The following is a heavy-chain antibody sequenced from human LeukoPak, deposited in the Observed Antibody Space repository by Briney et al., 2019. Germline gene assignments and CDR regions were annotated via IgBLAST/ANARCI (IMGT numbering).Heavy chain of an antibody. CDR3: ARDCSGGSCYSGNYYYYYGMDV. J-gene: IGHJ6*02. CDR1: GYTFTSYG. Sequence: GASVKVSCKASGYTFTSYGISWVRQAPGQGLEWMGWISAYNGNTNYAQKLQGRVTMTTDTSTSTAYMELRSLRSDDTAVYYCARDCSGGSCYSGNYYYYYGMDVWGQGTTVTVS. V-gene: IGHV1-18*01. CDR2: ISAYNGNT. D-gene: IGHD2-15*01.